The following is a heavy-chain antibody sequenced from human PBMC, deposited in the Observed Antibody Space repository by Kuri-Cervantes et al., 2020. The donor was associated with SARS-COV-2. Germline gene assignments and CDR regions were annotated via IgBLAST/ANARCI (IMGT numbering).Heavy chain of an antibody. CDR1: GFPFSSYT. D-gene: IGHD3-16*01. V-gene: IGHV3-7*01. Sequence: GGSLRLSCAASGFPFSSYTMNWVRQAPGKGLEWVANIKQDGSEKYYVDSVKDRFTISRDNAKNSLYLQMNSLRTEDTAVYYCARDNARTMGELVEFALDIWGQATMATVSS. CDR3: ARDNARTMGELVEFALDI. CDR2: IKQDGSEK. J-gene: IGHJ3*02.